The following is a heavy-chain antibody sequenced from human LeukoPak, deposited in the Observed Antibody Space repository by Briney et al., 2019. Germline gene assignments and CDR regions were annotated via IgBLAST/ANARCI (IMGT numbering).Heavy chain of an antibody. D-gene: IGHD6-19*01. CDR3: ARPRRQWLVRNNYFDY. J-gene: IGHJ4*02. CDR2: IKQDGSEK. V-gene: IGHV3-7*01. CDR1: GFTFSSYW. Sequence: GGSLRLSCAASGFTFSSYWMSWVRQAPGKGLEWVANIKQDGSEKYYVDSVKGRFTISRDNAKNSLYLQMNSLRAEDTAVYYCARPRRQWLVRNNYFDYWGQGTPVTVSS.